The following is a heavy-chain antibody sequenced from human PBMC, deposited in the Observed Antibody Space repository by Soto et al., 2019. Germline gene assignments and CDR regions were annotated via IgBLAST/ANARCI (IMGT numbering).Heavy chain of an antibody. J-gene: IGHJ6*02. Sequence: PSETLSLTCTVSGGSISSYYWSWIRQPPGKGLEWIGYIYYSGSTNYNPSPKSRVTISVDTSKNQFSLKLSSVTAADTAVYYCARGTAYGGYLSYYYYYGMDVWGQGTTATVSS. D-gene: IGHD5-12*01. CDR3: ARGTAYGGYLSYYYYYGMDV. CDR2: IYYSGST. CDR1: GGSISSYY. V-gene: IGHV4-59*01.